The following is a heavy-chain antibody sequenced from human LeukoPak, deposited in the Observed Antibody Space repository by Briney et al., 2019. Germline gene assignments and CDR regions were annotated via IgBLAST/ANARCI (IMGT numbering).Heavy chain of an antibody. Sequence: TGVSLRLSCAASGFTFSSYWMHWVRQVPGKGLVWVARINPGGSSITYADSVKGRFTISRDNAKNTLYLQMDSLRAEDTGVYYCARSNQADDYWGQGTLVTVSS. V-gene: IGHV3-74*01. CDR2: INPGGSSI. D-gene: IGHD1-14*01. J-gene: IGHJ4*02. CDR3: ARSNQADDY. CDR1: GFTFSSYW.